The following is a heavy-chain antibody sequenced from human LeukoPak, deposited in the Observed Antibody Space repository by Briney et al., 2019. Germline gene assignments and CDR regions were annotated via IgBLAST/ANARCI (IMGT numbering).Heavy chain of an antibody. CDR2: ISHSGSTI. CDR1: GFTFSDYY. D-gene: IGHD3-22*01. Sequence: GGSLRLSCAASGFTFSDYYMSWIRQAPGKGLEWISYISHSGSTIYYANSVKGRFTISRDNAKNSLYLQMNSLRVEDTAVYYCARIETYYYESSGYYFDNWGQGTLVTVSS. V-gene: IGHV3-11*01. CDR3: ARIETYYYESSGYYFDN. J-gene: IGHJ4*02.